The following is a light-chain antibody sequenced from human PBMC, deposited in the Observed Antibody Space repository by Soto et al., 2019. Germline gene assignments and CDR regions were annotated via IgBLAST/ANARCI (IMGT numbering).Light chain of an antibody. J-gene: IGLJ1*01. CDR2: DVS. Sequence: QSVLTQPRSVSGSPGQSVTISCTGTSSDLGGYNYVSWYQQHPGKAPKLMIYDVSKRPSGVPDRFSGSKSGNTASLTISGLQAEDEAAYYCCSYAGSYTYVFGTGTQVTVL. CDR1: SSDLGGYNY. CDR3: CSYAGSYTYV. V-gene: IGLV2-11*01.